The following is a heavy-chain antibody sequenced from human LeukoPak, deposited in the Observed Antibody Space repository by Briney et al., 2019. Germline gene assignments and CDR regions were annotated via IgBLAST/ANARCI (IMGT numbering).Heavy chain of an antibody. CDR3: ANYDFWSDSPRAFDI. J-gene: IGHJ3*02. Sequence: GGSLRLSCAASGFTFSSYTMNRVRQAPGKGLEWVSSISSSSSYIYYADSVKGRFTISRDNAKNSLSLQMNSLRAEDTAVYYCANYDFWSDSPRAFDIWGQGTMVTVSS. CDR1: GFTFSSYT. D-gene: IGHD3-3*01. CDR2: ISSSSSYI. V-gene: IGHV3-21*01.